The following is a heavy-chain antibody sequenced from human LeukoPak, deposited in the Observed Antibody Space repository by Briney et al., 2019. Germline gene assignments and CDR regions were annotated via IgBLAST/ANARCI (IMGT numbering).Heavy chain of an antibody. CDR1: GFTFSSYG. V-gene: IGHV3-30*18. Sequence: GRSLRLSCAASGFTFSSYGMHWVRQAPGKGLEWVAVISYDGSNKYYADSVKGRFTISRDNSKNTLYLQMNSLRAEDTAVYYCAKPIHTSTYYFDYWGQGTLVTVSS. CDR2: ISYDGSNK. CDR3: AKPIHTSTYYFDY. D-gene: IGHD2-2*02. J-gene: IGHJ4*02.